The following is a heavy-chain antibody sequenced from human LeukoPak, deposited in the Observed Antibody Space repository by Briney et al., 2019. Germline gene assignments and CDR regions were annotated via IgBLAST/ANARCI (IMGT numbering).Heavy chain of an antibody. D-gene: IGHD1-20*01. CDR2: IHNSGST. V-gene: IGHV4-59*08. CDR1: GGSNY. Sequence: PLETLSLTCSVSGGSNYWSWIRQPPGKGLEWIGYIHNSGSTNYNTSLKSRVTISIDTSYNQLSLRLNSVTAADTAVYYCARHSNWNAGVDWFDPWGQGTLVTVSS. CDR3: ARHSNWNAGVDWFDP. J-gene: IGHJ5*02.